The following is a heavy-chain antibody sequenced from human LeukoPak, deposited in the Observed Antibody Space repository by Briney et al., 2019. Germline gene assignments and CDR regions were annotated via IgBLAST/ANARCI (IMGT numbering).Heavy chain of an antibody. CDR1: GFTFSDAW. D-gene: IGHD3-9*01. Sequence: GGSLRLSCAASGFTFSDAWMSWVRQAPGKGLEWVGRIKSKTDGGTTDYAAPVKGRFTISRDDSKNTLYLQINSLKTEDTAVYYCTTDLRVYYDILTDFYWGQGTLVTVSS. J-gene: IGHJ4*02. V-gene: IGHV3-15*01. CDR2: IKSKTDGGTT. CDR3: TTDLRVYYDILTDFY.